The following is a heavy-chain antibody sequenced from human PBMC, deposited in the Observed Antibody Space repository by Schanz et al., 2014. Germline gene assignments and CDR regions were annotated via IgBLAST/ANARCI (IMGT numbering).Heavy chain of an antibody. CDR2: IVGGGGRT. D-gene: IGHD3-9*01. J-gene: IGHJ4*02. CDR1: GFVFRTFA. CDR3: AKHVRSLTGNDY. V-gene: IGHV3-23*01. Sequence: EVQLLESGGTVVQPGGSLRVSCAASGFVFRTFAMYWVRQAPGKGLEWVSSIVGGGGRTYYADSVKGRFIISRDNSKNTLYLQVNSLRAEDTAVYYCAKHVRSLTGNDYWGQGTLVTVSS.